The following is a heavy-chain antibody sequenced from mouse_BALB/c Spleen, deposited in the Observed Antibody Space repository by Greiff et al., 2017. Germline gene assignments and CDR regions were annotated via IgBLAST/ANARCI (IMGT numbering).Heavy chain of an antibody. J-gene: IGHJ2*01. CDR1: GYTFTDYA. CDR3: ARGLYGTSGYFDY. V-gene: IGHV1S137*01. Sequence: VKLQESGAELVRPGVSVKISCKGSGYTFTDYAMHWVKQSHAKSLEWIGVISTYYGDASYNQKFKGKATMTVDKSSSTAYMELARLTSEDSAIYYCARGLYGTSGYFDYWGQGTTLTVSS. CDR2: ISTYYGDA. D-gene: IGHD2-1*01.